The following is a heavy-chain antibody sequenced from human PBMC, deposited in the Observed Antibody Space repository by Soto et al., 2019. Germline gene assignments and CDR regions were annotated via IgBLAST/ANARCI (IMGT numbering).Heavy chain of an antibody. J-gene: IGHJ4*02. D-gene: IGHD3-10*01. Sequence: PSETLSLTCAVYGGSFSGYYWSWIRQPPGKGLEWIGEINHSGSTNYNPSLTSRVTISVDTSKNQFSLKLSSVTAADTAVYYCARITGLRGVIISLDYWGQGTLVTVS. CDR3: ARITGLRGVIISLDY. V-gene: IGHV4-34*01. CDR2: INHSGST. CDR1: GGSFSGYY.